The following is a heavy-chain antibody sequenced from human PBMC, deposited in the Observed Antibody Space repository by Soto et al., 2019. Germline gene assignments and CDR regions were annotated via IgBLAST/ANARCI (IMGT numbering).Heavy chain of an antibody. V-gene: IGHV1-69*02. CDR3: ARVAAAADNYWYFDL. J-gene: IGHJ2*01. CDR2: IIPILGIA. D-gene: IGHD6-13*01. CDR1: GGTFSSYT. Sequence: QVQLVQSGAEVKKPGSSVKVSCKASGGTFSSYTISWVRQAPGQGLEWMGRIIPILGIANYAQKFQGRVTITADKPTSTADMELSSLRSEGTAVYYCARVAAAADNYWYFDLWGRGTLVTVSS.